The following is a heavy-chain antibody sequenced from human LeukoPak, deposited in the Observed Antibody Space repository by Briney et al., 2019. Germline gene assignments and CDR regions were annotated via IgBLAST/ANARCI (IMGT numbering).Heavy chain of an antibody. CDR2: ISAYNGNT. D-gene: IGHD2-15*01. CDR1: GYTFTRYG. Sequence: ASVKVSCKASGYTFTRYGISWERQAPGQGLEWMGWISAYNGNTNYAQKLQGRVTMTTDTSTSTAYMELRSLRSDDTAVYYCAREYCSGGSCYKHRWFDPWGQGTLVTVSS. J-gene: IGHJ5*02. CDR3: AREYCSGGSCYKHRWFDP. V-gene: IGHV1-18*04.